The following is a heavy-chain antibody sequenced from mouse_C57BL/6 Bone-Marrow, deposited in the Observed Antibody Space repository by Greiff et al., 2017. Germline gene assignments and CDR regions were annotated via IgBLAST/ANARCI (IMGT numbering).Heavy chain of an antibody. J-gene: IGHJ2*01. CDR3: ARDRYGNLDY. V-gene: IGHV1-55*01. D-gene: IGHD2-1*01. CDR2: IYPGSGST. CDR1: GYTFTSYW. Sequence: QVQLQQSGAELVKPGASVKMSCKASGYTFTSYWITWVKQRPGQGLEWIGEIYPGSGSTNYNEKFKSKATLTVDTSSSTAYMQLSSLTSEDSAVYYSARDRYGNLDYWGQGTTLTVSS.